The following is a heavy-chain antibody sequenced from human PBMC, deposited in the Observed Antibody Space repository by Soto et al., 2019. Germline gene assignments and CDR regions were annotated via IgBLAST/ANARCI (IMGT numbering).Heavy chain of an antibody. CDR3: ARDASGPFDY. D-gene: IGHD6-19*01. CDR1: GYTFTNYW. CDR2: IFPGDSDT. Sequence: GESLKISCKAIGYTFTNYWIGWVRQTPGKGLEWMGIIFPGDSDTRYNPSFEGQVTVSADESISTAYLRVDDTAVYFCARDASGPFDYWGQGTLVTVSS. J-gene: IGHJ4*02. V-gene: IGHV5-51*01.